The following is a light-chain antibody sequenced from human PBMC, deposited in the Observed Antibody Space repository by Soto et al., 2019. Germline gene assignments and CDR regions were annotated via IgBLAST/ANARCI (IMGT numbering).Light chain of an antibody. CDR3: QQYNRYST. J-gene: IGKJ3*01. V-gene: IGKV1-5*01. CDR1: QSISSW. CDR2: DDS. Sequence: DIQMTQSHSIMSASVGDRVTITCRASQSISSWLAWYQQKPGKAPNLLIYDDSSLESGVPSRFSGSGSGTEFTLTISSLQPEDFATYYRQQYNRYSTFGPGTKVEIK.